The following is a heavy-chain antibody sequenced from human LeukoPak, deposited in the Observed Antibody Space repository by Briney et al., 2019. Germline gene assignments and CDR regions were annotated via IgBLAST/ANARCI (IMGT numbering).Heavy chain of an antibody. CDR3: AREGHRIYGSGSLDY. CDR2: IYYSGST. Sequence: PSETLSLTCTVSGGSISSYYWSWIRQPPGKGLEWIGYIYYSGSTNYNPSLKSRVTISVDTSKNQFSLKLSSVTAADTAVYYCAREGHRIYGSGSLDYWGQGTLVTVSS. V-gene: IGHV4-59*12. J-gene: IGHJ4*02. D-gene: IGHD3-10*01. CDR1: GGSISSYY.